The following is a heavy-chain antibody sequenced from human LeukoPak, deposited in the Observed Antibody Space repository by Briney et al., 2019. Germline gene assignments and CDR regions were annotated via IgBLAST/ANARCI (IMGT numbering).Heavy chain of an antibody. J-gene: IGHJ5*02. D-gene: IGHD2-2*01. CDR3: ARGAYCSSTSCRDNWFDP. CDR1: GLTFSSYS. CDR2: ISSSSSYI. Sequence: PGGSLRLSCAAAGLTFSSYSMNCVRHAPGKGLEWVSSISSSSSYIYYADSVKGRYTISRDNAKNSLYLQMNSLRAEDTAVYYCARGAYCSSTSCRDNWFDPWGQGTLVTVSS. V-gene: IGHV3-21*01.